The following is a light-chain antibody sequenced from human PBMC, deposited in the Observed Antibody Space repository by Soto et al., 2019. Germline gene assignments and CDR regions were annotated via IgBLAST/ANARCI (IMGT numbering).Light chain of an antibody. J-gene: IGKJ4*01. V-gene: IGKV3-20*01. CDR2: GAS. CDR3: EQYDKSIT. Sequence: EIVLTQSPGTLSLSPGERATLSCRASQSVNSYLAWYQLKPGQAPRLLIYGASSRATGIPDRFSGSGSGTDFTLTINRLEPEDFAVYYCEQYDKSITFGGGTKVDI. CDR1: QSVNSY.